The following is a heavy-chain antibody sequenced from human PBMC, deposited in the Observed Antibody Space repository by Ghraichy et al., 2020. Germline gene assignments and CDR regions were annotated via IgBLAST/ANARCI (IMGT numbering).Heavy chain of an antibody. CDR3: ASRPPYYYDSSGYWAS. J-gene: IGHJ4*02. CDR1: GGSISSSSYY. CDR2: IYYSGST. Sequence: SETLSLTCTVSGGSISSSSYYWGWIRQPPGKGLEWIGSIYYSGSTYYNPSLKSRVTISVDTSKNQFSLKLSSVTAADTAVYYCASRPPYYYDSSGYWASWGQGTLVTVSS. D-gene: IGHD3-22*01. V-gene: IGHV4-39*01.